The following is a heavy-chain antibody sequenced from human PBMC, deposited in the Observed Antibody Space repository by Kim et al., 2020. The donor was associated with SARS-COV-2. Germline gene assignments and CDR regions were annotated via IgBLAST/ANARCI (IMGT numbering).Heavy chain of an antibody. CDR1: GGSISSYY. J-gene: IGHJ3*02. CDR3: ARHPSSGARSRAFDI. D-gene: IGHD6-19*01. Sequence: SETLSLTCTVSGGSISSYYWIWIRQPPGKGLEWIGYIYYSGSTNYNPSLKSRVTISIDTSKNQFSLKLSSVTAADTAVYYCARHPSSGARSRAFDIWGQGTMVTVSS. V-gene: IGHV4-59*01. CDR2: IYYSGST.